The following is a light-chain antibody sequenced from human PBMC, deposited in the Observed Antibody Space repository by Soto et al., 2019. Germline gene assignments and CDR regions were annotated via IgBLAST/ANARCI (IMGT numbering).Light chain of an antibody. CDR3: CSFAGSPMWV. V-gene: IGLV2-23*02. Sequence: QSALTQPASVYGSHGQSITIACTGTSNDVGRYNHVSWYQQHPGKVSTVMIYEVNKRPAGVSNRFSGSKSGNTASLTISGLQAEDEADNYFCSFAGSPMWVLGGGTKVTVL. J-gene: IGLJ3*02. CDR1: SNDVGRYNH. CDR2: EVN.